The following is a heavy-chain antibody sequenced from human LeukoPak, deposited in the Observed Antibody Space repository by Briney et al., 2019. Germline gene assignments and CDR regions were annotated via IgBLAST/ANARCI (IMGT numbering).Heavy chain of an antibody. Sequence: AASVKVSCKASGYTFTSYYMHWVRQAPGQGLEWMGIINPSGGSTSYAQKFQGRVTITTDESTSTAYMELSSLRSEDTAVYYCASNTPLKYNWNQYYFDYWGQGTLVTVSS. V-gene: IGHV1-46*01. CDR3: ASNTPLKYNWNQYYFDY. CDR2: INPSGGST. J-gene: IGHJ4*02. D-gene: IGHD1-20*01. CDR1: GYTFTSYY.